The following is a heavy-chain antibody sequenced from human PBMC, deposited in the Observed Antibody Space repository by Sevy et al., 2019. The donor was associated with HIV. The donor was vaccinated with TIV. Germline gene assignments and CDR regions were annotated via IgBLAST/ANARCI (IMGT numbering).Heavy chain of an antibody. Sequence: GESLKISCKGFGNNFNSYWIGWVRQMPGKGLELMGFIYPSDSDTRYSPPFQGQVTISADKSISTAYLQWSSLKASDTAISYCARSGYSGYAFDYWGPGTLVTVSS. D-gene: IGHD5-12*01. J-gene: IGHJ4*02. CDR1: GNNFNSYW. CDR3: ARSGYSGYAFDY. V-gene: IGHV5-51*01. CDR2: IYPSDSDT.